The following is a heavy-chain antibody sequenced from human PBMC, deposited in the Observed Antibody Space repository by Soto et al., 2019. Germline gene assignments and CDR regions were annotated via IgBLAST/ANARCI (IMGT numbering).Heavy chain of an antibody. V-gene: IGHV4-34*01. CDR3: ARTRITIFGVVMALDY. CDR1: GGSFSGYY. D-gene: IGHD3-3*01. Sequence: SETLSLTCAVYGGSFSGYYWSWIRQPPGKGLEWIGEINHSGSTNYNPSLKSRVTISVDTSKNQFSLKLSSVTAADTAVYYCARTRITIFGVVMALDYWGQGTLVTVSS. CDR2: INHSGST. J-gene: IGHJ4*02.